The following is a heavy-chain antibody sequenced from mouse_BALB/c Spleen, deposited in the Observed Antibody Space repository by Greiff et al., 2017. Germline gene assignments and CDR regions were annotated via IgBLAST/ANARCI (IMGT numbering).Heavy chain of an antibody. J-gene: IGHJ3*01. CDR2: IWAGGST. V-gene: IGHV2-9*02. Sequence: QVQLKESGPGLVAPSQSLSITCTVSGFSLTSYGVHWVRQPPGKGLEWLGVIWAGGSTNYNSALMSRLSISKDNSKSQVFLKMNSLQTDDTAMYYCARVPLYGNSWFAYWGQGTLVTVSA. CDR1: GFSLTSYG. D-gene: IGHD2-1*01. CDR3: ARVPLYGNSWFAY.